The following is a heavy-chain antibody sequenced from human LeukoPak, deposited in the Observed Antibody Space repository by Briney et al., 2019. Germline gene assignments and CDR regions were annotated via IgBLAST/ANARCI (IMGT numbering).Heavy chain of an antibody. J-gene: IGHJ4*02. V-gene: IGHV1-18*01. CDR3: ARAGPRDPVYDYVWGSYRSYYFDY. D-gene: IGHD3-16*02. Sequence: ASVKVSCKASGYTFTSYGTSWVRQAPGQGLEWMGWISAYNGNTNYAQKLQGRVTMTTDTSTSTAYMELRSLRSDDTAVYYCARAGPRDPVYDYVWGSYRSYYFDYWGQGTLVTVSS. CDR2: ISAYNGNT. CDR1: GYTFTSYG.